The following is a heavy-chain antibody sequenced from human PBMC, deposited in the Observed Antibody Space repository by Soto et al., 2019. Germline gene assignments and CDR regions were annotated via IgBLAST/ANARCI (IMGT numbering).Heavy chain of an antibody. J-gene: IGHJ4*02. CDR1: GFTFSSYA. Sequence: GGSLRLSCAASGFTFSSYAMHWVRQAPGKGLEWVAVISYDGSNKYYADSVKGRFTISRDNSKNTLYLQMNSLKASDTAMYYCARRTYGDYWGQGTLVTVSS. CDR2: ISYDGSNK. CDR3: ARRTYGDY. V-gene: IGHV3-30-3*01. D-gene: IGHD3-16*01.